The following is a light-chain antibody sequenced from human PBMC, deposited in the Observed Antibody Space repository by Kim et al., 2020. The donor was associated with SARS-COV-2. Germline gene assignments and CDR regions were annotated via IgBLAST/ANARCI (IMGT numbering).Light chain of an antibody. CDR1: QSLLHGDGKTY. Sequence: DIAMTQTPLSLSVTPGQPASISCKSSQSLLHGDGKTYLYWYVQKPGQSPQLLIHEVSHRFSGVPDRFTGSGSGTDFTLKISQVEAEDVRVYYCLQTLEVPPTFGQGTKVDIK. CDR2: EVS. CDR3: LQTLEVPPT. J-gene: IGKJ1*01. V-gene: IGKV2D-29*02.